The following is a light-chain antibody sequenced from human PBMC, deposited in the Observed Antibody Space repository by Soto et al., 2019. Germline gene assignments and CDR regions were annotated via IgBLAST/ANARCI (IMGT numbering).Light chain of an antibody. CDR3: NSYTSSSTLKV. CDR1: SSDVGGYNY. V-gene: IGLV2-14*01. CDR2: EVS. Sequence: QSVLTQPASVSGSPGQSITISCTGTSSDVGGYNYVSWYQQHPGKAPKLMIYEVSNRPSGVSNRFSGSKSGNTASLTISGLQAEDEADYYCNSYTSSSTLKVFGTGTKVT. J-gene: IGLJ1*01.